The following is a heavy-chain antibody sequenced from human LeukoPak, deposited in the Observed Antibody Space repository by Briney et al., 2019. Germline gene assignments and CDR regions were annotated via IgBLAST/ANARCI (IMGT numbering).Heavy chain of an antibody. J-gene: IGHJ6*03. V-gene: IGHV3-11*01. CDR3: ARTGRRSAYYYYYMDV. D-gene: IGHD7-27*01. CDR2: ISSSGSTI. Sequence: GGSLRLSCAASGFTFSDYYMSWIRQAPGKGLEWVSYISSSGSTIYYADSVKGRFTISRGNAKNSLYLQMNSLRAEDTAVYYCARTGRRSAYYYYYMDVWGKGTTVTISS. CDR1: GFTFSDYY.